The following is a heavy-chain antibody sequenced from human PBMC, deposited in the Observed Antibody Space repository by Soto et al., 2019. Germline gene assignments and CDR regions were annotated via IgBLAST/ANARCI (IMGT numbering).Heavy chain of an antibody. J-gene: IGHJ6*02. Sequence: QVQLVQSGAEVKKPGSSVKVSCKASGGTFSRYAISWVRQAPGQGLEWMGGIIPIFGTANYAQKFQGRVTITADKSTSTAYMELSSLRSEDTAVYYCACGVLTGYYIPVNQNYHYYGMDVWGQGTTVTVSS. CDR3: ACGVLTGYYIPVNQNYHYYGMDV. D-gene: IGHD3-9*01. CDR2: IIPIFGTA. CDR1: GGTFSRYA. V-gene: IGHV1-69*06.